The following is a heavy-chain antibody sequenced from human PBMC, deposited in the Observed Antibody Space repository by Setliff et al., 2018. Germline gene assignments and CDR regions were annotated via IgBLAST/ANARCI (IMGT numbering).Heavy chain of an antibody. CDR1: GYELNNYG. J-gene: IGHJ4*02. Sequence: GASVKVSCKASGYELNNYGIAWVRQAPGQGLEWMGWANNNNFNTNYAQKFQGRVTMTIDTSTDTVYMELRSLKSDDTALYYCARINFYVSSGYYYAPDYWGQGTLVTVSS. CDR3: ARINFYVSSGYYYAPDY. CDR2: ANNNNFNT. V-gene: IGHV1-18*01. D-gene: IGHD3-22*01.